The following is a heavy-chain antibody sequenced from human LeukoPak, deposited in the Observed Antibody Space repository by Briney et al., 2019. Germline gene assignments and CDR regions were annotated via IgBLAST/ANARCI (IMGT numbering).Heavy chain of an antibody. CDR1: GFTASSNY. Sequence: GGSLRLSCAASGFTASSNYMSWVRQAPGKGLEWVSVIYSGGSTYYADSVKGRFTISRDNSKNTLYLQMNSLRAEDTAVYYCARDDIAVAGKDYWGQGTLVTVSS. CDR2: IYSGGST. J-gene: IGHJ4*02. CDR3: ARDDIAVAGKDY. D-gene: IGHD6-19*01. V-gene: IGHV3-66*01.